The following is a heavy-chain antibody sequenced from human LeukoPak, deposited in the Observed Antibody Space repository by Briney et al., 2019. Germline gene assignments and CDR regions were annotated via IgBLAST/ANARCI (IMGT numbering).Heavy chain of an antibody. CDR1: GFTFSDHY. D-gene: IGHD3-3*01. CDR3: ARDFRFLEDY. CDR2: SRDKGNSYTT. V-gene: IGHV3-72*01. Sequence: PGGSLRLSCAASGFTFSDHYIDWVRQAPGKGLEWVGRSRDKGNSYTTAYTASVRGRFTISRDDSKNSLYLQMNSLKIEDTAVYYCARDFRFLEDYWGQGTLVTVSS. J-gene: IGHJ4*02.